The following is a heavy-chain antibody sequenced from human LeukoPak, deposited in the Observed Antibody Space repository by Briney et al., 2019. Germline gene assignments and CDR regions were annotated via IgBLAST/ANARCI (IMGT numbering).Heavy chain of an antibody. CDR1: GGSFSGYY. CDR3: ARDATYYYDSSGYSSAFDI. D-gene: IGHD3-22*01. V-gene: IGHV4-34*01. J-gene: IGHJ3*02. Sequence: SETLSLTCAVYGGSFSGYYWSWIRQPPGKGLEWIGEINHSGSTNYNPSLKSRVTISVDTSKNQFSLKLSSVTAADTAVYYCARDATYYYDSSGYSSAFDIWGQGTMVTVSS. CDR2: INHSGST.